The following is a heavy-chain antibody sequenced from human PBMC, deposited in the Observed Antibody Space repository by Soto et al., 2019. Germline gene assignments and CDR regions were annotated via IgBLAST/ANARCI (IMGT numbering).Heavy chain of an antibody. J-gene: IGHJ6*02. CDR2: IIPIFGTA. V-gene: IGHV1-69*13. CDR1: GGTFSSYA. CDR3: ARDSSPDYYYYYGMDV. Sequence: SVKVSCKASGGTFSSYAISWVRQAPGRGLEWMGGIIPIFGTANYAQKFQGRVTITADESTSTAYMELSSLRSEDTAVYYCARDSSPDYYYYYGMDVWGQGTTVTVSS.